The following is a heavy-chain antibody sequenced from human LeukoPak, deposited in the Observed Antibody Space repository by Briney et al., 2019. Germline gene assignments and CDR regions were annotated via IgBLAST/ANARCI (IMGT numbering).Heavy chain of an antibody. CDR3: ARSPTSWYFDY. CDR1: EFTVSTNY. J-gene: IGHJ4*02. V-gene: IGHV3-66*01. Sequence: GGSLRLSCAASEFTVSTNYMTWVRQAPGKGLEWVSVIYSGGDTFYADSVKGRFTISRDTSKNTLYLQMSSLEVEDTAVYYCARSPTSWYFDYWGQGTLVTVSS. CDR2: IYSGGDT. D-gene: IGHD2-2*01.